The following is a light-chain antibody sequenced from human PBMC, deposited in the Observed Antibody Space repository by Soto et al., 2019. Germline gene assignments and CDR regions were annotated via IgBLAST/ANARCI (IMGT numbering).Light chain of an antibody. CDR3: RQYGRSLGFA. J-gene: IGKJ4*01. CDR2: GAS. Sequence: EIVLTQSPGTLSLSPGERATLSCRASQSVSSNFLAWYQEKPGQAPRLLIYGASKRATGIPDRFSGSGSGTYFTLTIGRLEPEDFAVYYCRQYGRSLGFAVGGGTKVDIK. CDR1: QSVSSNF. V-gene: IGKV3-20*01.